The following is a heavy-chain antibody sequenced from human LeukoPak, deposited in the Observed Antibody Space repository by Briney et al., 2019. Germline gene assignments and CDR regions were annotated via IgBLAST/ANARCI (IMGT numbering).Heavy chain of an antibody. D-gene: IGHD4-11*01. CDR2: MSYDGSNK. CDR3: AKDTVDYYYGLDV. Sequence: PGGSLRLSCAASGFTFSSYAMHWVRQAPGKGLEWVAVMSYDGSNKYYADSVEGRFTISRDNSKNTLYLQMNSLRAEDTAVYYCAKDTVDYYYGLDVWDQGTTVTVSS. CDR1: GFTFSSYA. J-gene: IGHJ6*02. V-gene: IGHV3-30*04.